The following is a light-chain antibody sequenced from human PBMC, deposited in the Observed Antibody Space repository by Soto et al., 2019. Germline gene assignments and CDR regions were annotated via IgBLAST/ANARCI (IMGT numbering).Light chain of an antibody. V-gene: IGLV2-18*01. CDR3: SLYKSENTYV. CDR2: EGS. CDR1: STDFVSYNR. Sequence: QSVLTQPPSVSGSPGQSVTISCTGTSTDFVSYNRVSWYQQPPGTAPKLIIYEGSNRPSGVLDRFSGSKSGNTASLTISGLEAADEADYYCSLYKSENTYVFGTGGKGTLL. J-gene: IGLJ1*01.